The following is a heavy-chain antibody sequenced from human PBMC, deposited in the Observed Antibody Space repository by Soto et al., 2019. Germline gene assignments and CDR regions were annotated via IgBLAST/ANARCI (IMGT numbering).Heavy chain of an antibody. CDR3: ARVAVAARPRWYNWFDP. V-gene: IGHV1-8*02. CDR2: MSPNSGET. D-gene: IGHD2-15*01. Sequence: GASVKVSCKTSGYTFSDYDINWVRQATGQGLEWIGWMSPNSGETGYAQKFQGRVTMTRSVSLTTAYLELSSLRSEDTAVYYCARVAVAARPRWYNWFDPWGQGTLVTVSS. J-gene: IGHJ5*02. CDR1: GYTFSDYD.